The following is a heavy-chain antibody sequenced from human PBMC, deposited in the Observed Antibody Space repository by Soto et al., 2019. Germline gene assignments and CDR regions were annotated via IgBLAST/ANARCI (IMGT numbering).Heavy chain of an antibody. CDR2: IYYSGST. V-gene: IGHV4-39*01. Sequence: PSETLSLTCTVSGGSISSSSYYWGWIRQPPGEGLEWIGSIYYSGSTYYNPSLKSRVTISVDTSKNQFSLKLSSVTAADTAVYYCASVVHCSGGSCYWTIDYWGQGTLVTVSS. CDR3: ASVVHCSGGSCYWTIDY. J-gene: IGHJ4*02. CDR1: GGSISSSSYY. D-gene: IGHD2-15*01.